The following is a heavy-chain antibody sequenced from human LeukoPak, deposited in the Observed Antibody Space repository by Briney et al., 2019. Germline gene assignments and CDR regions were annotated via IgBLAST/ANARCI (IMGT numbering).Heavy chain of an antibody. CDR1: GYTFTGYY. CDR2: INSNSGGT. D-gene: IGHD1-1*01. Sequence: ASVKVSCKASGYTFTGYYMHWVRQAPGQGLEWMGWINSNSGGTNYAQKFQGRVTMTRDTSISTAYMDLSRLRSDDTAVYYCARGGNWSPYGMDVWGQGTTVTVSS. J-gene: IGHJ6*02. CDR3: ARGGNWSPYGMDV. V-gene: IGHV1-2*02.